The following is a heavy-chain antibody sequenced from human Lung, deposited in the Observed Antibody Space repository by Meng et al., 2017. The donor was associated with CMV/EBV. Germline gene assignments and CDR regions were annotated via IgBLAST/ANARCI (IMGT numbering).Heavy chain of an antibody. V-gene: IGHV1-69*05. CDR1: GGTFSSYA. D-gene: IGHD6-19*01. CDR3: ARENSSGWYDYYGMDV. J-gene: IGHJ6*02. CDR2: IIPIFGTA. Sequence: SVXVSXXATGGTFSSYAISWVRQAPGQGLEWMGGIIPIFGTANYAQKFQGRVTITTDESTSTAYMELSSLRSEDTDVYYCARENSSGWYDYYGMDVWGQGXTVTVSS.